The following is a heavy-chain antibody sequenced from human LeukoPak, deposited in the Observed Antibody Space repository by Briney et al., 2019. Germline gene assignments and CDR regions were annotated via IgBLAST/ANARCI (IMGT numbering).Heavy chain of an antibody. Sequence: ASVKVSCKASGGTFSSYAISWVRQAPGQGLEWMGIINPSGGSTSYAQKFQGRVTMTRDTSTSTVYMELSSLRSEDTAVYYCARDEGSRITIFPGGGFDYWGQGTLVTVSS. J-gene: IGHJ4*02. CDR3: ARDEGSRITIFPGGGFDY. CDR2: INPSGGST. D-gene: IGHD3-9*01. V-gene: IGHV1-46*01. CDR1: GGTFSSYA.